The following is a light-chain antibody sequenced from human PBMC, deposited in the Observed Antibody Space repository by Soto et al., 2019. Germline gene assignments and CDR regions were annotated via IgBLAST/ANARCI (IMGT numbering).Light chain of an antibody. CDR2: EDS. CDR3: CSYADITTVV. V-gene: IGLV2-23*01. Sequence: QSALTQPASVSGSPGQSITISCTGISSDVGSYKFVSLYQQHPGKAPKVMIYEDSKRPSGVSNRFSGSKSGNTASLTISGLQAEDEADYYCCSYADITTVVFGGGTKLTVL. J-gene: IGLJ2*01. CDR1: SSDVGSYKF.